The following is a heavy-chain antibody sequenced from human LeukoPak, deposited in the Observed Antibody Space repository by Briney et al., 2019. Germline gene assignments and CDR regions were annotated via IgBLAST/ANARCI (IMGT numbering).Heavy chain of an antibody. CDR3: ARKIASVGYFDY. D-gene: IGHD6-13*01. CDR2: INHSGST. CDR1: GGSFSGYY. J-gene: IGHJ4*02. Sequence: SETLSLTCAVYGGSFSGYYWSWIRQPPGKGLEWIGEINHSGSTNYNPSLKSRVTISVDTSKNQFSLKLSSVTALDTAVYYCARKIASVGYFDYWGQGTLVTVSS. V-gene: IGHV4-34*01.